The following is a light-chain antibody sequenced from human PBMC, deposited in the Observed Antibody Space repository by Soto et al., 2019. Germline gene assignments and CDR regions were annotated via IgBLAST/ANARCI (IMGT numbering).Light chain of an antibody. CDR1: QGIGNY. CDR2: AAS. CDR3: QNHNNAPWT. Sequence: DIQMTQSPSSLSASVGDRVTITCRASQGIGNYLAWYQQKSGKVPKLLIYAASTLQSGVPSRFSGSRSGKDFTLTISSLEPEDVATYYCQNHNNAPWTFGQGTKVEIQ. J-gene: IGKJ1*01. V-gene: IGKV1-27*01.